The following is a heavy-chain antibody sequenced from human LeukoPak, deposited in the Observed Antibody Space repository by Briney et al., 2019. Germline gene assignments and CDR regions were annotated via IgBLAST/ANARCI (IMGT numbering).Heavy chain of an antibody. CDR1: GFTFSSYG. D-gene: IGHD3-22*01. Sequence: PGGSLRLSCAASGFTFSSYGMHWVRQAPGKGLEWVAFIRYTGSNKYYADSVKGRFTISRDNSKNTLNLQMNGLRAEDTAVYYCATDGKLGSYDISGFFPDYWGQGTLVTVSS. V-gene: IGHV3-30*02. CDR2: IRYTGSNK. J-gene: IGHJ4*02. CDR3: ATDGKLGSYDISGFFPDY.